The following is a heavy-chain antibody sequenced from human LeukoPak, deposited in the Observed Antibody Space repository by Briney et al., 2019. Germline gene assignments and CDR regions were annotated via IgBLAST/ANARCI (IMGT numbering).Heavy chain of an antibody. V-gene: IGHV1-2*02. Sequence: GASVKVSCKSSGYTFTGYYIHWVRQAPGQGLGWVGWMNPNNGGTRYAQNFQGRITMTRDTSINTAFMELSGLTSDDTAVYYCAKVGAGSCCWFDPWGQGTPVTVSS. CDR1: GYTFTGYY. D-gene: IGHD2-15*01. CDR2: MNPNNGGT. CDR3: AKVGAGSCCWFDP. J-gene: IGHJ5*02.